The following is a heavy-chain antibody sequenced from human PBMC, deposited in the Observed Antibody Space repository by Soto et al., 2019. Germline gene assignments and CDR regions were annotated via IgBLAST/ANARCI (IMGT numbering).Heavy chain of an antibody. CDR2: IDPSDSYT. V-gene: IGHV5-10-1*03. D-gene: IGHD2-15*01. CDR1: GYSFTSYW. CDR3: ARQPEYGSGGSCYSNWFDP. J-gene: IGHJ5*02. Sequence: EVQLVQSGAEVKKPGESLRISWKGSGYSFTSYWISWVRQMPGKGLEWMGRIDPSDSYTNYSPSFQGHVTISADKSISTAYLQGSSLKASDTAMYYCARQPEYGSGGSCYSNWFDPWGQGTLVTVS.